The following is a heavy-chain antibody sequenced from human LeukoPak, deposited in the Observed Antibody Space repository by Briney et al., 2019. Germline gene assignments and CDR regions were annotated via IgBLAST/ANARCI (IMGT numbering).Heavy chain of an antibody. CDR2: IKQDGSEK. V-gene: IGHV3-7*01. J-gene: IGHJ4*02. CDR3: ARGLLQLVLGIDY. CDR1: GFNFDIAW. Sequence: GGSLRLSCAASGFNFDIAWMTWVRQAPGKGLEWVANIKQDGSEKYYMDSVKGRFTISRDNAKNSLYLQMNSLRAEDTAVYYCARGLLQLVLGIDYWGRGTLVTVSS. D-gene: IGHD6-13*01.